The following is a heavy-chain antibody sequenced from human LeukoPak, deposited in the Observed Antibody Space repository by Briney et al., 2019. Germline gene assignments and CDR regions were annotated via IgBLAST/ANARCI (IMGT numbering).Heavy chain of an antibody. CDR2: ISSSSSYI. J-gene: IGHJ6*03. V-gene: IGHV3-21*04. D-gene: IGHD6-13*01. CDR3: AREGLRYSSKRLPNYYYYYYMDV. Sequence: GGSLRLSCAASGFTFSSYSMNWVRQAPGKGLEWVSSISSSSSYIYYADSVKGRFTISRDNAKNSLYLQMNSLRAEDTAVYYCAREGLRYSSKRLPNYYYYYYMDVWGKGTTVTVSS. CDR1: GFTFSSYS.